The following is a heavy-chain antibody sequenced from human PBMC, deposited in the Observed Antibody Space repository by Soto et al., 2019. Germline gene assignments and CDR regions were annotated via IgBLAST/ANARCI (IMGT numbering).Heavy chain of an antibody. CDR1: GFTFSSYG. D-gene: IGHD2-2*01. J-gene: IGHJ4*02. CDR3: ARGPGTSYFGY. V-gene: IGHV3-33*01. Sequence: QVQLVESGGGVVQPGRSLRLSCAASGFTFSSYGMQWVRQAPGKGLEWVAVIWSGGSNENCADSVKGRFTISRDNSKNMLYLQMNSLRAEDTAVYYCARGPGTSYFGYWGQGSLVTVSS. CDR2: IWSGGSNE.